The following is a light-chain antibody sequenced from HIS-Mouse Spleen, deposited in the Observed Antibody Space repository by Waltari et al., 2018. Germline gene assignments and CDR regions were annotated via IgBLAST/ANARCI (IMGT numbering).Light chain of an antibody. J-gene: IGKJ1*01. V-gene: IGKV1-9*01. CDR1: QGISSY. CDR2: AAS. Sequence: DIQLTQSPSFLHASVGDRVTITCRASQGISSYLAWYQQKPGKGPKLLIYAASTLQSGVPSRFSGSGSGTEFTLTISSLQPEDFATYYCQQLNSYPPTFGQGTKVEIK. CDR3: QQLNSYPPT.